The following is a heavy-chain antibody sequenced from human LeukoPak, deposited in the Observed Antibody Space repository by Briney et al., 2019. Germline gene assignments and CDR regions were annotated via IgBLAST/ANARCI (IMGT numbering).Heavy chain of an antibody. V-gene: IGHV3-9*01. CDR2: ISWNSGSI. CDR1: GFTFDDYA. D-gene: IGHD3-10*01. J-gene: IGHJ4*02. Sequence: QTGRSLRPSCAASGFTFDDYAMHWVRQAPGKGLEWVSGISWNSGSIGYADSVKGRFTISRDNAKNSLYLQMNSLRAEDTALYYCARESMVRGAPHYFDYWGQGTLVTVSS. CDR3: ARESMVRGAPHYFDY.